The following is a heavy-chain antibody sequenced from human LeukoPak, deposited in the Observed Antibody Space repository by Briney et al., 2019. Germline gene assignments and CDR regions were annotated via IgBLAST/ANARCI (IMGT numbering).Heavy chain of an antibody. Sequence: GGSLRLSCAASGFIFSSYAMSWVRQAPGKGLEWVSVISGSGGSTHYADSVKGRFTISRDNAKNSLYLQMNSLRAEDTAVYYCARGPTRSNYYDSSGYLYYWGQGTLVTVSS. V-gene: IGHV3-23*01. CDR1: GFIFSSYA. D-gene: IGHD3-22*01. CDR3: ARGPTRSNYYDSSGYLYY. J-gene: IGHJ4*02. CDR2: ISGSGGST.